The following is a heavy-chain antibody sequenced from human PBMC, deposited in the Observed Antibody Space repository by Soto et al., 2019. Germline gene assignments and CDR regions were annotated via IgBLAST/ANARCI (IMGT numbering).Heavy chain of an antibody. CDR3: ARHPLLRIPGNWFDP. J-gene: IGHJ5*02. CDR2: ISSSSSYT. Sequence: QVQLVESGGGLGKPGGSLRLSCAASGFTFSDYYMSWIRQAPGKGLEWVSYISSSSSYTNYADSVKGRFTISRDNAKNSLYLQMNSLRAEDTAVYYCARHPLLRIPGNWFDPWGQGTLVTVSS. CDR1: GFTFSDYY. D-gene: IGHD2-15*01. V-gene: IGHV3-11*05.